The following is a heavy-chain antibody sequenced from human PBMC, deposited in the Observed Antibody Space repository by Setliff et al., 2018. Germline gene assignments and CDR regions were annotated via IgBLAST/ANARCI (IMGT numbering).Heavy chain of an antibody. V-gene: IGHV3-23*01. J-gene: IGHJ4*02. Sequence: GGSLRLSCAASGLIFGNYAMNWVRQAPGKGLEWVSGISGSGRNTYYADSVKGRFTISRDNSQNTVFLQVNSLRDEDTAVYYCAKPRPGTTSEPSDYWGQGTLVTVSS. D-gene: IGHD1-7*01. CDR2: ISGSGRNT. CDR3: AKPRPGTTSEPSDY. CDR1: GLIFGNYA.